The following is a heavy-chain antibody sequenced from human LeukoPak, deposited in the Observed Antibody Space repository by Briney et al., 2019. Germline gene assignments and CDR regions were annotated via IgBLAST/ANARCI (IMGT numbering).Heavy chain of an antibody. CDR2: ISYDGSNK. CDR3: AKGGGWYFYYFDY. Sequence: PGRSLRLSCAASGFTFSSYGMHWVRQAPGKGLEWVAVISYDGSNKYYADSVKGRFTISRDNSKNTLYLQMNSLRAEDTAVYYCAKGGGWYFYYFDYWGQGTLVTVSS. J-gene: IGHJ4*02. V-gene: IGHV3-30*18. CDR1: GFTFSSYG. D-gene: IGHD6-19*01.